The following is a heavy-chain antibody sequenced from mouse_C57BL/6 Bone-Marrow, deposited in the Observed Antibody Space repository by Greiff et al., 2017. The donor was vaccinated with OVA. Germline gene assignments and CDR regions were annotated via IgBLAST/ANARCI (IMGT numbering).Heavy chain of an antibody. Sequence: VQLQQPGAELVKPGASVKLSCKASGYTFTSYWMHWVKQRPGQGLEWIGMIHPNSGSTNYNEKFKSKATLTVDKSSSTAYMQLSSLTSEDSAVYYCARRGIYYGPQDYAMEYWGQGTSGTVSS. CDR1: GYTFTSYW. CDR2: IHPNSGST. V-gene: IGHV1-64*01. CDR3: ARRGIYYGPQDYAMEY. J-gene: IGHJ4*01. D-gene: IGHD2-1*01.